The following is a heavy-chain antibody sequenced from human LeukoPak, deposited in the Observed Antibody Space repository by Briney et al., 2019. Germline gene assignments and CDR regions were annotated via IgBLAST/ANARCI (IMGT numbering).Heavy chain of an antibody. CDR1: GGSISSYY. D-gene: IGHD3-16*02. V-gene: IGHV4-59*12. Sequence: SETLSLTCTVSGGSISSYYWSWIRQPPGKGLEWIGYIYFSGSTNYNPSLKSRVTISVDRSKNQFSLKLSSVTAADTAVYYCARAGQMITFGGVIDDAFDIWGQGTMVTVSS. CDR3: ARAGQMITFGGVIDDAFDI. J-gene: IGHJ3*02. CDR2: IYFSGST.